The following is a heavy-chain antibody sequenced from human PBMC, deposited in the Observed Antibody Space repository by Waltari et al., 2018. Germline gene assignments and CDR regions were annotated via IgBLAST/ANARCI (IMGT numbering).Heavy chain of an antibody. D-gene: IGHD3-3*01. V-gene: IGHV1-8*01. J-gene: IGHJ6*02. CDR1: GYTFPSYD. Sequence: QVQLVQSGAEVKKPGASVKVSCKASGYTFPSYDINLVRQAHGQGIEWMGWMNPNSGNTGYAQKFQGRVTMTRNTSISTASMELSSLRSEDTAVYYCARFPIYDFWSAFYYYGMDVWGQGTTVTVSS. CDR2: MNPNSGNT. CDR3: ARFPIYDFWSAFYYYGMDV.